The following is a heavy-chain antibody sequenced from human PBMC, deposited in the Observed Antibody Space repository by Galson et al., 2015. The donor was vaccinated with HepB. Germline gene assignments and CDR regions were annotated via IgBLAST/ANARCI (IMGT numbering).Heavy chain of an antibody. V-gene: IGHV3-48*01. J-gene: IGHJ4*02. CDR2: ISSSSSTI. Sequence: SLRLSCAASGFTFSSYSMNWVRQAPGKGLEWVSYISSSSSTIYYADSVKGRFTISRDNAKNSLYLQMNSLRAEDTAVYYCARRYCSGGSCYLSSDYWGQGLLVTVSS. D-gene: IGHD2-15*01. CDR3: ARRYCSGGSCYLSSDY. CDR1: GFTFSSYS.